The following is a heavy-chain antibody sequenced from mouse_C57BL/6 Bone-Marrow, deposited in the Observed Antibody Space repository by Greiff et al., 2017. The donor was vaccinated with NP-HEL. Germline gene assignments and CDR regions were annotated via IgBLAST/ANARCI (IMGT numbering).Heavy chain of an antibody. CDR1: GYTFTSYW. J-gene: IGHJ4*01. CDR2: IYPGSGST. CDR3: ARDYDYDGYYAMDY. V-gene: IGHV1-55*01. D-gene: IGHD2-4*01. Sequence: QVQLQQLGAELVKPGASVKMSCKASGYTFTSYWITWVKQRPGQGLEWIGDIYPGSGSTNYNEKFKSKATLTVDTSSSTAYMQLSSLTSEDSAVYYCARDYDYDGYYAMDYWGQGTSVTVSS.